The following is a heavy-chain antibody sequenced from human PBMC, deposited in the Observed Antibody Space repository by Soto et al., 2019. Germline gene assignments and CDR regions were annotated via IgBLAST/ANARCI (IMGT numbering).Heavy chain of an antibody. CDR3: AKRSPYSSGWYSPIFDY. D-gene: IGHD6-13*01. Sequence: GGSLRLSCAASGFSFSDYAMSWVDQAPGKGLEWVSVISESGGSTHYADSVRGRFTVSRDNSKNSLSLRMNSLRDEDTAVYFCAKRSPYSSGWYSPIFDYWGQGALVTVSS. V-gene: IGHV3-23*01. J-gene: IGHJ4*02. CDR2: ISESGGST. CDR1: GFSFSDYA.